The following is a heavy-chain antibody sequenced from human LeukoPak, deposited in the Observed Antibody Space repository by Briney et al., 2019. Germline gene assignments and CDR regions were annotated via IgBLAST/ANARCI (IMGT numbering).Heavy chain of an antibody. CDR3: ARAKIIVVVPVAIPSYFDY. J-gene: IGHJ4*02. CDR2: IYYSGST. V-gene: IGHV4-39*07. Sequence: PSETLSLTCTVSGGSISSSSYYWGWIRQPPGKGLEWIGSIYYSGSTYYNPSLKSRVTISVDTSKNQFSLKLSSVTAADTAVYYCARAKIIVVVPVAIPSYFDYWGQGTLVTVSS. CDR1: GGSISSSSYY. D-gene: IGHD2-2*01.